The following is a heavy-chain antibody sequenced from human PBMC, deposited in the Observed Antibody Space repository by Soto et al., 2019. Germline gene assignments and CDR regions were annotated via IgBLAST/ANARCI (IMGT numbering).Heavy chain of an antibody. Sequence: EVQLVESGGGLVKPGESLRLSCAASGFAFITYNMKWVRQAPGKGLEWVSSISTSGTYVFYAGSVRGRFTIFRDDAKNSLHLQMNSLRAEDTALYYCATIGDRDGFDLWGQGTAVTVS. V-gene: IGHV3-21*06. CDR1: GFAFITYN. CDR2: ISTSGTYV. J-gene: IGHJ3*01. D-gene: IGHD4-17*01. CDR3: ATIGDRDGFDL.